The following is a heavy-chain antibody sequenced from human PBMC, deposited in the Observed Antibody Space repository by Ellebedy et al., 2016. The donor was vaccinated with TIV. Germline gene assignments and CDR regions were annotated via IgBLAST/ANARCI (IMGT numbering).Heavy chain of an antibody. D-gene: IGHD2-15*01. CDR1: GFTFSSYG. V-gene: IGHV3-30*18. CDR2: ISYDESNK. CDR3: AKDALGYCTGGSCSPRYDDWFDP. J-gene: IGHJ5*02. Sequence: GESLKISCAASGFTFSSYGMHWVRQAPGKGLEWVASISYDESNKYYVDSVKGRFTISRDNSKNTLYLQMNSLRAEDTAVYFCAKDALGYCTGGSCSPRYDDWFDPWGQGTLVTVSS.